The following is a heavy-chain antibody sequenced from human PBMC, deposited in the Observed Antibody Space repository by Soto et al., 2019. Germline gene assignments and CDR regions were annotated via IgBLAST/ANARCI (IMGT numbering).Heavy chain of an antibody. CDR3: ARLVLFRMLELYGMDV. D-gene: IGHD3-3*01. CDR1: GGSISSSSYY. CDR2: IYYSGST. Sequence: QLQLQESGPGLVKPSETLSLTCTVSGGSISSSSYYWGWIRQPPGKGLEGIGSIYYSGSTYYNPSLKSRVTISVDTYKIQFSLKLSSVTAADTAVYYCARLVLFRMLELYGMDVWGQGTTVTVSS. J-gene: IGHJ6*02. V-gene: IGHV4-39*01.